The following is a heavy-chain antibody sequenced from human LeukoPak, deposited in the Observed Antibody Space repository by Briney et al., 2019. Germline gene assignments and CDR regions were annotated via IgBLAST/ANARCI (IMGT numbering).Heavy chain of an antibody. J-gene: IGHJ4*02. CDR3: ARHHPNVTYEDC. Sequence: SEILSLTCAVYGGSFSDYYWSWIRQPPGKGLEWIGYIFPSGTTYSYPSLRSRASLSVDTSKNQFSLELNSVTAADTAVYFCARHHPNVTYEDCWGQGTLATISS. V-gene: IGHV4-30-4*01. CDR1: GGSFSDYY. D-gene: IGHD2-8*01. CDR2: IFPSGTT.